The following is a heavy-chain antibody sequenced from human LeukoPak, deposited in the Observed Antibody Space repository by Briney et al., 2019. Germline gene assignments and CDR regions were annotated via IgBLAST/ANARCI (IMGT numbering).Heavy chain of an antibody. CDR1: GYTFTGYY. Sequence: GASVKVSCKASGYTFTGYYMHWARQAPGQGLEWMGWINPNSGGTNYAQKFQGRVTMTRDTSISTAYMELSRLRSDDTAVYYCASKYSYGKTYYYYYGMDVWGQGTTVTVSS. CDR3: ASKYSYGKTYYYYYGMDV. D-gene: IGHD5-18*01. J-gene: IGHJ6*02. CDR2: INPNSGGT. V-gene: IGHV1-2*02.